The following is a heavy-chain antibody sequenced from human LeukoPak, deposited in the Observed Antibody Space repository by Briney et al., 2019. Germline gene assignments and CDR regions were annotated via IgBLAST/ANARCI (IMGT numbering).Heavy chain of an antibody. Sequence: GGSLRLSCAASGFTFSSYSMNWVRQAPGKGLEGVSAISGSGGSTYYADSVKGRFTISRDNSKNTLYLQMNSLRAEDTAVYYCAKGLYSSGWYLDYWGQGTLVTVSS. V-gene: IGHV3-23*01. CDR2: ISGSGGST. J-gene: IGHJ4*02. CDR3: AKGLYSSGWYLDY. D-gene: IGHD6-19*01. CDR1: GFTFSSYS.